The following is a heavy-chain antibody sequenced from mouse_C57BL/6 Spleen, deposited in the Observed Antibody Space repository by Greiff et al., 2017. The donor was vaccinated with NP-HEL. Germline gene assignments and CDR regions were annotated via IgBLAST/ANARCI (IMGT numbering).Heavy chain of an antibody. CDR3: ARERLYLYAMDY. CDR1: GYAFSSSW. J-gene: IGHJ4*01. CDR2: IYPGDGDT. V-gene: IGHV1-82*01. Sequence: QVQLQQSGPELVKPGASVKISCKASGYAFSSSWMNWVKQRPGKGLEWIGRIYPGDGDTNYNGKFKGKATLTADKSSSTAYMQLSRLTSEDSAVYFCARERLYLYAMDYWGQGTSVTVSS. D-gene: IGHD5-1-1*01.